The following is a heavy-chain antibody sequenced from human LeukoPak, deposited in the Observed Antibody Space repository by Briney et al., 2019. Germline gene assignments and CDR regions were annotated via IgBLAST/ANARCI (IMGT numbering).Heavy chain of an antibody. CDR3: ASGSGVSSSGHYYYGMGV. V-gene: IGHV4-31*02. J-gene: IGHJ6*02. CDR1: GFTFSTYG. Sequence: LRLSCAASGFTFSTYGMHWIRQHPGKGLEWIGYIYYSGSTYYNPSLKSRVTISVDTSKNQFSLKLSSVTAADTAVYYCASGSGVSSSGHYYYGMGVWGQGTTVTVSS. D-gene: IGHD6-6*01. CDR2: IYYSGST.